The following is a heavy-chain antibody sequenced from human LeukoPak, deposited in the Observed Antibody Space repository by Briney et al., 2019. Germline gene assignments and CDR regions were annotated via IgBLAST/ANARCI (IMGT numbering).Heavy chain of an antibody. CDR3: ARRTRFEQIAAAGNRPPGDWFDP. CDR1: GGSISSSSSY. D-gene: IGHD6-13*01. Sequence: PSETLSLTCSVSGGSISSSSSYWGWIRQPPGKGLEWIGSIYYSGSTYYNPSLKSRVTISVDTSKNQFSLKLSSVTAADTAVYYCARRTRFEQIAAAGNRPPGDWFDPWGQGTLVTVSS. V-gene: IGHV4-39*01. CDR2: IYYSGST. J-gene: IGHJ5*02.